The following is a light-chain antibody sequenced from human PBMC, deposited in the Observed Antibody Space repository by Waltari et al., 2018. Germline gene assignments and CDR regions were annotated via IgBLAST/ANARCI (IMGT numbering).Light chain of an antibody. J-gene: IGKJ4*01. CDR2: GAS. V-gene: IGKV1-39*01. CDR3: QQSYRTRLT. Sequence: DIQMTQSPSSLSASVGARVTITCRASQSISSYLNWYQQKPGKGPKLLIYGASSLQRGVPSRFSGSGSGTDFTLTINSLQPEDFATYYCQQSYRTRLTFGGGTKVQIK. CDR1: QSISSY.